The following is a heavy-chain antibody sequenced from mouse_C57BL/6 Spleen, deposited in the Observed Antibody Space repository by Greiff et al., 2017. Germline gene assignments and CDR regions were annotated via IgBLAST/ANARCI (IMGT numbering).Heavy chain of an antibody. CDR3: ARDSNYDAMDY. D-gene: IGHD2-5*01. CDR1: GYTFTSYW. Sequence: QVQLKQPGAELVKPGASVKLSCKASGYTFTSYWMHWVKQRPGQGLEWIGMIHPNSGSTNYNEKFKSKATLTVDQSSSTAYMQLSSLTSEDSAVYYCARDSNYDAMDYWGQGTSVTVSS. V-gene: IGHV1-64*01. J-gene: IGHJ4*01. CDR2: IHPNSGST.